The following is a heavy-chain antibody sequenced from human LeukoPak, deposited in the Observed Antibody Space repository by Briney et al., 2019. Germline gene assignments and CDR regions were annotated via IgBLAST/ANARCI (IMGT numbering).Heavy chain of an antibody. V-gene: IGHV3-23*01. CDR3: ARVAGSGTEDFDY. CDR1: GFIFSSYA. Sequence: GGSLRLSCAASGFIFSSYAMSWVRQAPGKGLEWVSLISGSGGSTYYADSVKGRFTISRDNSKNTLYLQMNSLRAEDTAVYYCARVAGSGTEDFDYWGQGTLVTVSS. J-gene: IGHJ4*02. CDR2: ISGSGGST. D-gene: IGHD6-19*01.